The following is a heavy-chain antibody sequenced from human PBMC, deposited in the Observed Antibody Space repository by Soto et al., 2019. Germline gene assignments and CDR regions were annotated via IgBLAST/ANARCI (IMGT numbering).Heavy chain of an antibody. J-gene: IGHJ4*02. CDR2: IYHSGST. D-gene: IGHD2-8*01. CDR1: GGPISSSNW. CDR3: ARGVVLMGAPTGDYFDY. Sequence: QVQLQESGPGLVKPSGTLSLTCAVSGGPISSSNWWSWVRQPPGKGLEWIGEIYHSGSTNYNPSPKSRVTISVDKPKNQFSLKLSSVTAADTAVYYCARGVVLMGAPTGDYFDYWGQGTLVTVSS. V-gene: IGHV4-4*02.